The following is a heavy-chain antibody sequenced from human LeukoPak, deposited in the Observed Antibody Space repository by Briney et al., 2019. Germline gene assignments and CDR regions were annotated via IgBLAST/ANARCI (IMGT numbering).Heavy chain of an antibody. CDR1: GGSISSYY. Sequence: SETLSLTCTVSGGSISSYYWSWIRQPPGKGLEWIGYIYYSGSTNYNPSLKSRVTISVDTSKNQFSLKLSSVTAADTAVYYCARGPEPYYYDSSGYYSYWGQGTLVTVSS. D-gene: IGHD3-22*01. V-gene: IGHV4-59*01. CDR2: IYYSGST. CDR3: ARGPEPYYYDSSGYYSY. J-gene: IGHJ4*02.